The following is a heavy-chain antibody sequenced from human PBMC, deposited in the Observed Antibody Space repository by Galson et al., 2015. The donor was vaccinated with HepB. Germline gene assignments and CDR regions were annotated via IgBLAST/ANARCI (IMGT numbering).Heavy chain of an antibody. CDR2: ISGSGGST. D-gene: IGHD3-22*01. CDR1: GFTFSSYA. J-gene: IGHJ4*02. V-gene: IGHV3-23*01. Sequence: SLRLSCAASGFTFSSYAMSWVRQAPGKGLVWVSAISGSGGSTYYADSVKGRFTISRDDSKNTLYLQMNSLRAEDTAVYYCAKDSPHLLGYDSSGYYGIVADFDYWGQGTLVTVSS. CDR3: AKDSPHLLGYDSSGYYGIVADFDY.